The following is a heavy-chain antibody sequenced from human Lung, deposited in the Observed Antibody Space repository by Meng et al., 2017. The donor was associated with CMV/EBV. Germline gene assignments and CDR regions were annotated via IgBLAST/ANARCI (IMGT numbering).Heavy chain of an antibody. J-gene: IGHJ4*02. CDR3: VRYYDRSGHHYFEY. D-gene: IGHD3-22*01. Sequence: GSLRLXSSVSSGSISSYGSFWGWIRQPPGKGLEWIGMIYYSGGTHYNPSLKSRVIVSVDTSKKNFSLKLSSVTASDTAVYYCVRYYDRSGHHYFEYWGKGSLVTVSS. V-gene: IGHV4-39*02. CDR2: IYYSGGT. CDR1: SGSISSYGSF.